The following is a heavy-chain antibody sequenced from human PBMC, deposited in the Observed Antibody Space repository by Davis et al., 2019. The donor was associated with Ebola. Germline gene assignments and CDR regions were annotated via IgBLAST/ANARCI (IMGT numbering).Heavy chain of an antibody. Sequence: PSETLSLTCAASGFTFSSYSMNWVRQAPGKGLEWVSSISSSSSYIYYADSVKGRFTISRDNAKNSLYLQMNSLRAEDTAVYYCARDRPPMVATEYWYFDLWGRGTLVTVSS. D-gene: IGHD5-12*01. J-gene: IGHJ2*01. CDR1: GFTFSSYS. V-gene: IGHV3-21*01. CDR2: ISSSSSYI. CDR3: ARDRPPMVATEYWYFDL.